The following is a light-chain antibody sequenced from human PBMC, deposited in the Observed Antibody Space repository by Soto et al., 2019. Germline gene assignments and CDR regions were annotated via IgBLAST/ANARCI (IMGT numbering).Light chain of an antibody. Sequence: DIQMTQSPSSLSASVGERVTITCRASQTIAMYVNWFQQKPGKAPKPLIYTTSSLQSGVPPRCSGSGSETDFTLTISRLQPEDSATYYCQQSFTTPYTFGQGTKLEIK. CDR3: QQSFTTPYT. V-gene: IGKV1-39*01. J-gene: IGKJ2*01. CDR1: QTIAMY. CDR2: TTS.